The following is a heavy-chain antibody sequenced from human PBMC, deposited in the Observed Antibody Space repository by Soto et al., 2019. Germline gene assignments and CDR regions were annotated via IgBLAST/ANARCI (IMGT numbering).Heavy chain of an antibody. CDR1: GGSISSKY. D-gene: IGHD6-13*01. CDR3: ARLRWATIAEAGSFDY. CDR2: TYYNGRT. Sequence: QVQLQESGPGLVKPSETLSLTCTVSGGSISSKYWSWIRQPPGKGLEWIGYTYYNGRTNYKPSLKSRVTISVDTSRNQFSLKLNSVTAADTAVYYCARLRWATIAEAGSFDYWGQGILVTVSS. V-gene: IGHV4-59*08. J-gene: IGHJ4*02.